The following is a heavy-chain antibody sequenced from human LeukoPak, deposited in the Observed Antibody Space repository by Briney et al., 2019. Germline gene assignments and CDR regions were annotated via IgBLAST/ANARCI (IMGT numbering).Heavy chain of an antibody. J-gene: IGHJ3*02. Sequence: SETLSLTCTVSGGSISSGGYYWSWIRQPPGKGLEWIGYIYHSGSTYYNPSLKSRVTISVDRSKNQFSLKLSSVTAADTAVYYCARDKVTMARQSAFDIWGQGTMVTVSS. D-gene: IGHD3-10*01. V-gene: IGHV4-30-2*01. CDR3: ARDKVTMARQSAFDI. CDR1: GGSISSGGYY. CDR2: IYHSGST.